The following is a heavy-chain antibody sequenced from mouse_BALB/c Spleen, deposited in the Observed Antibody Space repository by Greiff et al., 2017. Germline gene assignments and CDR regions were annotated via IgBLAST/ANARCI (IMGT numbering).Heavy chain of an antibody. CDR1: GYTFTSYW. J-gene: IGHJ2*01. Sequence: QVQLKESGAELAKPGASVKMSCKASGYTFTSYWMHWVKQRPGQGLEWIGYINPSTGYTEYNQKFKDKATLTADKSSSTAYMQLSSLTSEDSAVYYGDRTPEYWGQGTTLTVSS. V-gene: IGHV1-7*01. CDR3: DRTPEY. CDR2: INPSTGYT.